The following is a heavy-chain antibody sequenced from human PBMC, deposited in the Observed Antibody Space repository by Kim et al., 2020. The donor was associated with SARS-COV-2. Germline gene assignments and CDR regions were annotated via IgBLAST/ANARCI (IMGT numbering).Heavy chain of an antibody. CDR3: ARRLLGSGYRQFDY. J-gene: IGHJ4*02. D-gene: IGHD3-3*01. Sequence: TPALKTLVTISGDTSKNQFSLKLSSVTAADTAVYYCARRLLGSGYRQFDYWGQGTLVTVSS. V-gene: IGHV4-39*01.